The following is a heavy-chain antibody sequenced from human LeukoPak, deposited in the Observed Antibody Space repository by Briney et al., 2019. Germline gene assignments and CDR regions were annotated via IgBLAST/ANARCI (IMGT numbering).Heavy chain of an antibody. CDR2: ISSSSGYI. CDR3: ARDLSGYYFFDY. CDR1: GFTSSSYS. Sequence: PGGSLRLSCAASGFTSSSYSMNWVRQAPGKGLEWVSSISSSSGYIYYADSVKGRFTISRDNAKNSLYLQMNSLRAEDTAVYYCARDLSGYYFFDYWGQGTLVTVSS. D-gene: IGHD3-3*01. J-gene: IGHJ4*02. V-gene: IGHV3-21*01.